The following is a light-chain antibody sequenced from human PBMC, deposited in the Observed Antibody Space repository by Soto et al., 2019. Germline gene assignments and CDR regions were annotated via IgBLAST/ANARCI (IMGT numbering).Light chain of an antibody. CDR1: QSVSSNY. J-gene: IGKJ2*01. V-gene: IGKV3-20*01. CDR3: QQYVSSPYT. Sequence: EIVLTQSPGTLSLSPGERATLSCRASQSVSSNYLAWYQQKPGQAPRLLIYDASIRATGIPDRFSGSGSGTDFTLTISRLEPEDFAVYYCQQYVSSPYTFGQGTKLEIK. CDR2: DAS.